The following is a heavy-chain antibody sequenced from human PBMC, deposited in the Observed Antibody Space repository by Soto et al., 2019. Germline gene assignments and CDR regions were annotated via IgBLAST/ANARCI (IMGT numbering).Heavy chain of an antibody. Sequence: EVQLLESGGDLVQPGGSLRLSCAASGFAFSRNALSWVRQAPGKGLKWVSAISGGGDRTYYADSVKGRFTISRDNSKNTLYLQMNSLRAEDTAVYYCVKEPTMAVAATDWFDPWGQGTLVTVSS. D-gene: IGHD6-19*01. CDR3: VKEPTMAVAATDWFDP. CDR1: GFAFSRNA. J-gene: IGHJ5*02. V-gene: IGHV3-23*01. CDR2: ISGGGDRT.